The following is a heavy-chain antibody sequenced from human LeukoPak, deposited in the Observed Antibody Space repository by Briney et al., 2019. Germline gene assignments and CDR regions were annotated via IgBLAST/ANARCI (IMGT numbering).Heavy chain of an antibody. D-gene: IGHD6-19*01. CDR1: GFTFSSYA. CDR3: AKETVAAPPIDY. Sequence: PGGSLRLSCAASGFTFSSYAMSWVRQAPGKGLEWVSAISGSAYSTYYADSVKGRFTISRDNSKNTLYLQMNSLRAEHTAVYYCAKETVAAPPIDYWGQGTLVTVFS. V-gene: IGHV3-23*01. CDR2: ISGSAYST. J-gene: IGHJ4*02.